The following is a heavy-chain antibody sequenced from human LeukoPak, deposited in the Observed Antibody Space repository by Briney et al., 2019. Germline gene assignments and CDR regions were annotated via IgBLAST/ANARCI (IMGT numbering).Heavy chain of an antibody. CDR2: IYHSGST. D-gene: IGHD4-17*01. V-gene: IGHV4-4*02. Sequence: SETLSLTCAVSGGSISSSNWWSWVRQPPGQGLEWIGEIYHSGSTNYNPSLKSRVTISVDTSKNQFSLKVSSVTAADTAVYYCASARLSVTYRYYNYYTDVWGKGTTVTVSS. CDR3: ASARLSVTYRYYNYYTDV. CDR1: GGSISSSNW. J-gene: IGHJ6*03.